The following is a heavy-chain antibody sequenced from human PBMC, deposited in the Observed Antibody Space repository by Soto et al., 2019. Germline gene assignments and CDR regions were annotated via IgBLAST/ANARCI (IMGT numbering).Heavy chain of an antibody. CDR3: VSNGGVSSPSDCFRHFKD. D-gene: IGHD2-8*02. J-gene: IGHJ4*02. Sequence: PGGSLRLSCVASEFSISPYWMSWVRQAPGKGLEWVANIKEDGSAARYVDSARDRFLISRDNTKNSLYLQMTNLRAEDTAIYYCVSNGGVSSPSDCFRHFKDWGRGTRVTVSS. CDR2: IKEDGSAA. CDR1: EFSISPYW. V-gene: IGHV3-7*03.